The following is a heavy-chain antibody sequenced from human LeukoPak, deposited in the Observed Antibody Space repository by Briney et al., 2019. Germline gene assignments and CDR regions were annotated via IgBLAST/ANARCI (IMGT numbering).Heavy chain of an antibody. V-gene: IGHV3-48*04. Sequence: PGGSLRLSCAASGFTFSSYSMNWVRQAPGKGLGWVSYISSSSSTIYYADSVKGRFTISRDNAKNSLYLQMNSLRAEDAAVYYCARDPVRSRVSEEWLPTLGWGQGTLVTVSS. J-gene: IGHJ4*02. D-gene: IGHD3-3*01. CDR1: GFTFSSYS. CDR2: ISSSSSTI. CDR3: ARDPVRSRVSEEWLPTLG.